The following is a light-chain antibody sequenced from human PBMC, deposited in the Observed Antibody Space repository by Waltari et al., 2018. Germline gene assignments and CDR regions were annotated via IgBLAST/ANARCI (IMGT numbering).Light chain of an antibody. CDR2: GAT. CDR3: QQYGTSLT. Sequence: EIVLTQSPGTLSLSPGERATLSCRASQSVSSTYLAWYQQKTGQAPRILIYGATSRAPCIPDRFSGSGSGTDFTLTISRLEPEDVAVYYCQQYGTSLTVGGGTRVEIK. J-gene: IGKJ4*01. V-gene: IGKV3-20*01. CDR1: QSVSSTY.